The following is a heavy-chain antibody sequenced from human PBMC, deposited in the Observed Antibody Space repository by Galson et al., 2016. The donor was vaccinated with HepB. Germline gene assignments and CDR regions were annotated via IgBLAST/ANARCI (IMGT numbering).Heavy chain of an antibody. D-gene: IGHD6-13*01. V-gene: IGHV3-30*03. CDR1: GFTFSAFA. CDR2: IGVYDYDR. CDR3: ARDARYSSNWYYGVASPGFYYYGMDV. J-gene: IGHJ6*02. Sequence: SLRLSCAASGFTFSAFALNWVRQTPGKGLEWVARIGVYDYDRRYADSVKGRFTISRDNSKNTLYLQMNSLRAEDTAIYYCARDARYSSNWYYGVASPGFYYYGMDVWGQGTTVTVSS.